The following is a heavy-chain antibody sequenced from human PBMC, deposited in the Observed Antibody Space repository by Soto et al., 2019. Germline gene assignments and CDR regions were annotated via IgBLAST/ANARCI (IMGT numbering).Heavy chain of an antibody. D-gene: IGHD3-10*01. V-gene: IGHV4-39*01. CDR3: ARPYGSGSYYVHF. CDR2: IYYSGST. Sequence: SETLSLTCTVSGGSISSSSYYWGWIRQPPGKGLEWIGSIYYSGSTYYNPSLKSRVTISVDTSKNQFSLKLSSVTAADTAVYYCARPYGSGSYYVHFWGQGTVVTVSS. J-gene: IGHJ4*02. CDR1: GGSISSSSYY.